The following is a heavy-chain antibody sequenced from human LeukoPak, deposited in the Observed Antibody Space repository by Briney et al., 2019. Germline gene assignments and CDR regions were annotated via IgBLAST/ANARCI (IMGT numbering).Heavy chain of an antibody. J-gene: IGHJ4*02. CDR2: INHSGST. CDR3: ARPSTAMVIDY. D-gene: IGHD5-18*01. CDR1: GGSFSGYY. V-gene: IGHV4-34*01. Sequence: PSETLSLTCAVYGGSFSGYYWSWIRQPPGKGLEWIGEINHSGSTNYNPSLKSRVTISVDTSKNQFSLKLSSVTAADTAVYYCARPSTAMVIDYWGQGTLVTVSS.